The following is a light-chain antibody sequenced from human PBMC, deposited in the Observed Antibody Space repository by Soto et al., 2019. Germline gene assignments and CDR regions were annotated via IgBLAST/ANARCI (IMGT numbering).Light chain of an antibody. Sequence: QSVLTQPPSASGTPGQRVTISCSGSSSNIGSTTVNWYQQLPGTVPKLLIYNSYQRPSGVPDRFSASKSGTSASLAISGLQSEDKADYYCSSWDASLTGYVFGTGTKVTVL. V-gene: IGLV1-44*01. CDR1: SSNIGSTT. J-gene: IGLJ1*01. CDR2: NSY. CDR3: SSWDASLTGYV.